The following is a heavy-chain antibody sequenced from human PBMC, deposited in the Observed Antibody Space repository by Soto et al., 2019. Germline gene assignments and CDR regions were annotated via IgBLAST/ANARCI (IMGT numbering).Heavy chain of an antibody. CDR2: IIPLSGTA. CDR1: GGTFSRNV. Sequence: QVQLVQSGAEVKKPGSSVKVSCKTSGGTFSRNVISWVRQAPGQGLEWMGGIIPLSGTANYAQQFQGRVAXTXHESTSTAYMELNSLRSEDAAVYYCARASNTSAYYIPYGLDVWGPGTTVTVSS. D-gene: IGHD3-22*01. V-gene: IGHV1-69*05. CDR3: ARASNTSAYYIPYGLDV. J-gene: IGHJ6*02.